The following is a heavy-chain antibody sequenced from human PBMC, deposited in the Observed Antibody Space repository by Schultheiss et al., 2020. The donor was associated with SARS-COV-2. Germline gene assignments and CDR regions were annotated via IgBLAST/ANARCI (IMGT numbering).Heavy chain of an antibody. Sequence: GGSLRLSCAASGFTFSSYWMSWVRQAPGKGLEWVDNIKQDGSEKYYVDSVKGRFTISRDNAKNSLYLQMNSLRAEDTAVYYCARVSVVPAAIYYYYYMDVWGKGTTVTVSS. CDR1: GFTFSSYW. D-gene: IGHD2-2*01. CDR3: ARVSVVPAAIYYYYYMDV. J-gene: IGHJ6*03. CDR2: IKQDGSEK. V-gene: IGHV3-7*05.